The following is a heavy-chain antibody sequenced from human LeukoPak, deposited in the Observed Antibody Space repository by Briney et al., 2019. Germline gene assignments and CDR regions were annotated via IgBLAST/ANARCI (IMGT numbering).Heavy chain of an antibody. CDR2: INPDRGGT. Sequence: ASVKVSCKASGYTFTGYYIHWVRQAPGQGLEWMGWINPDRGGTTYAQKFQGRVTMTRDTSITTAYMELSSLRSEDTAVYYCARFRSHPNYYGSGSYYKDYWGQGTLVTVSS. CDR1: GYTFTGYY. CDR3: ARFRSHPNYYGSGSYYKDY. V-gene: IGHV1-2*02. D-gene: IGHD3-10*01. J-gene: IGHJ4*02.